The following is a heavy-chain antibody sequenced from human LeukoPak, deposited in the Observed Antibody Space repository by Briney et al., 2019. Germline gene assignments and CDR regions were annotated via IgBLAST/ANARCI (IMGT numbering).Heavy chain of an antibody. D-gene: IGHD1-7*01. Sequence: KTSETLSLTCAVYSGSFSGYYWSWIRQPPGKGLEWIGEINHSGSTNYNPSLKSRVTISVDTSKNQFSLNLKSVTVADTAVYYCARDNNWNYDWSDPWGQGTLVTVSS. J-gene: IGHJ5*02. CDR1: SGSFSGYY. V-gene: IGHV4-34*01. CDR2: INHSGST. CDR3: ARDNNWNYDWSDP.